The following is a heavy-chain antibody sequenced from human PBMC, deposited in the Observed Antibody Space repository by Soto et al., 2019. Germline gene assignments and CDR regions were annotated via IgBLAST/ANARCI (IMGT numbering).Heavy chain of an antibody. CDR1: GFTFSSYG. Sequence: PGGSLRLSCAASGFTFSSYGMHWVRQAPGKGLEWVAVISYDGSNKYYADSVKGRFTISRDNSKNTLYLQMNSLRAEDTAVYYCAKVPTRYDFWSGYFTWFDPWGQGALVTVSS. CDR2: ISYDGSNK. J-gene: IGHJ5*02. CDR3: AKVPTRYDFWSGYFTWFDP. D-gene: IGHD3-3*01. V-gene: IGHV3-30*18.